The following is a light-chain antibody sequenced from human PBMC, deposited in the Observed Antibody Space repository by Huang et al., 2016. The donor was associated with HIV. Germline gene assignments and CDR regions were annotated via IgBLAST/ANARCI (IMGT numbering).Light chain of an antibody. J-gene: IGKJ4*01. CDR2: GAS. CDR1: GSVSRN. V-gene: IGKV3-15*01. Sequence: EVVMTQSPATLSVSPGERGTLSCRASGSVSRNLAWYHQKPGQAPRLIIYGASTRATDIPARFSGSGSGTEFTLTSTSLQSEDFGIYYCQQYDRWPLTFGGGTKVEI. CDR3: QQYDRWPLT.